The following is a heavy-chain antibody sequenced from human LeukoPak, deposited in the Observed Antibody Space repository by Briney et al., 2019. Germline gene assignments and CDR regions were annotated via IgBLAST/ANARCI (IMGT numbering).Heavy chain of an antibody. CDR1: EGTFSSYA. Sequence: ASVKVSCKASEGTFSSYAISWVRQAPGQGLEWMGRIIPILGIANYAQKFQGGVTITADKSTSTVYMELSSLRSEDTAVYYCARDAVAGKVFDYWGQGTLVTVSS. D-gene: IGHD6-19*01. CDR2: IIPILGIA. CDR3: ARDAVAGKVFDY. V-gene: IGHV1-69*04. J-gene: IGHJ4*02.